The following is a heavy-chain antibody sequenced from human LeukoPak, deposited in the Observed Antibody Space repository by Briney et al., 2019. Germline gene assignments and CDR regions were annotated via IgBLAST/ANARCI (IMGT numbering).Heavy chain of an antibody. J-gene: IGHJ3*02. D-gene: IGHD3-22*01. CDR1: GFTFSSYA. V-gene: IGHV3-23*01. Sequence: PGGSLRLSCAASGFTFSSYAMSWVRQAPGKGLEWVSAISGSGGSTYYADSVKGRFTISRDNSKNTLYLQMNSLRAEDTAVYYCAKDRSYYYDSSGYYPDAFDIWGQGTMVTVFS. CDR2: ISGSGGST. CDR3: AKDRSYYYDSSGYYPDAFDI.